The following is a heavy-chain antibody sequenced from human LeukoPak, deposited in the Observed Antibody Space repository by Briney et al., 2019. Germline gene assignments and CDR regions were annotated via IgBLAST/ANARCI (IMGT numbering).Heavy chain of an antibody. CDR3: ATRYQLPSYYYHGMDV. Sequence: RPGGSLRLSCAASGFTFSSYAMSWVRQAPGKGLEWVSAISGSGGSTYYADSVKGRFTISRDNSKNTLYLQMNSLRAEDTAVYYCATRYQLPSYYYHGMDVWGQGTTVTVSS. CDR2: ISGSGGST. CDR1: GFTFSSYA. D-gene: IGHD2-2*01. J-gene: IGHJ6*02. V-gene: IGHV3-23*01.